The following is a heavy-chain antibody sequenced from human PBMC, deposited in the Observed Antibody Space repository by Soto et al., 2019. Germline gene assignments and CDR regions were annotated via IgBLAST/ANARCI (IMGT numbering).Heavy chain of an antibody. D-gene: IGHD3-3*01. J-gene: IGHJ4*02. V-gene: IGHV3-9*01. CDR3: AKGRYYFWSPYYFDS. CDR1: GLNFDDFA. Sequence: GGSLRLSCVGTGLNFDDFAMHWVRQAPGQGLEWVSGITWNSRVLAYADSVKGRFTISRDNARNSLYLQMDSLRDEDTALYYCAKGRYYFWSPYYFDSWGQGTLVTVSS. CDR2: ITWNSRVL.